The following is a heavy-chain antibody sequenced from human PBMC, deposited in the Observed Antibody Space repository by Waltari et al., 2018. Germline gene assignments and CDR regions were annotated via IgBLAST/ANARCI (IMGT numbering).Heavy chain of an antibody. CDR2: IKQDGSEK. CDR1: GFTFSSYW. CDR3: ARDLGYCSGGSCYGNAFDI. V-gene: IGHV3-7*01. Sequence: EVQLVESGGGLVQPGGSLRLSCAASGFTFSSYWMSWVRQAPGKGLEWVANIKQDGSEKYYVDSVKGRVTISRDNAKNSLYLQMNSLRAEDTAVYYCARDLGYCSGGSCYGNAFDIWGQGTMVTVSS. J-gene: IGHJ3*02. D-gene: IGHD2-15*01.